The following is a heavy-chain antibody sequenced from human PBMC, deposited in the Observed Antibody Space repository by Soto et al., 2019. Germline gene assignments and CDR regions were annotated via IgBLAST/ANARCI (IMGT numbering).Heavy chain of an antibody. Sequence: ASVKVSCKASGYSFIGYYMHWVRQAPGQGLEWMVWINPKSGVTNYAQKFQGRVTMTRDTSITTAYMELSSLRSDDTAVYYCARGDVNWFDPWGQGTLVNVSS. CDR3: ARGDVNWFDP. CDR1: GYSFIGYY. V-gene: IGHV1-2*02. D-gene: IGHD2-21*02. CDR2: INPKSGVT. J-gene: IGHJ5*02.